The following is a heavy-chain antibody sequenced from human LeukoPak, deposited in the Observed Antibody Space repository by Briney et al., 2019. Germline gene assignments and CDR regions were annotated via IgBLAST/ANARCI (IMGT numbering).Heavy chain of an antibody. Sequence: GGSLRLSCAASGFTFSSYEMNWVGQAPGKGLEWVSAISGSGGSTYYAASVKGRFTISRDNSKNTLYLQMNSLRAEDTAVYYCAKEPQGYSSGWYPNWFDPWGQGTLVTVSS. D-gene: IGHD6-19*01. CDR1: GFTFSSYE. CDR3: AKEPQGYSSGWYPNWFDP. CDR2: ISGSGGST. J-gene: IGHJ5*02. V-gene: IGHV3-23*01.